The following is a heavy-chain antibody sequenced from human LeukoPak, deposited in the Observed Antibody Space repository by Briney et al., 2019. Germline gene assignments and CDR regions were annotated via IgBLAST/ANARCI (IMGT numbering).Heavy chain of an antibody. CDR2: ISAYNGNT. CDR1: GYTFTSYG. CDR3: ARAESLSRPFDI. V-gene: IGHV1-18*01. J-gene: IGHJ3*02. Sequence: ASVKVSCKASGYTFTSYGISWVRQAPGQGLEWMGWISAYNGNTKYAQRLQGRVTMTTDTSTTTAYVELRSLRSDDTAVYYCARAESLSRPFDIWGQGTVVAVSS.